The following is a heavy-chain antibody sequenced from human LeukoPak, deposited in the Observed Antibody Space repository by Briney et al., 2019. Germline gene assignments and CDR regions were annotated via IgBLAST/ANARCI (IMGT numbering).Heavy chain of an antibody. CDR2: IYASGST. CDR1: GGSISSYY. V-gene: IGHV4-4*07. Sequence: SETLSLTCTVSGGSISSYYWSWIRQPAGKGLEWIGRIYASGSTNYNPSLKSRVTMSVDTSKNQFSLKLSSVTAADTAVYYCARTYYDILTGYSFDYWGQGTLVTVAS. J-gene: IGHJ4*02. CDR3: ARTYYDILTGYSFDY. D-gene: IGHD3-9*01.